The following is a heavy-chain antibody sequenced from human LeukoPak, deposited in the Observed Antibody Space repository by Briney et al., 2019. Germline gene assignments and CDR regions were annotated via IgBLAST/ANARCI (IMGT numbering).Heavy chain of an antibody. CDR3: ARSTYGGYYFDY. V-gene: IGHV4-39*01. J-gene: IGHJ4*02. CDR2: IYYSGST. CDR1: GGSISSSSYY. D-gene: IGHD4-17*01. Sequence: SETLSLTCTVSGGSISSSSYYWGWIRQPPGKGLEWIGSIYYSGSTYYNPSLKSRVTISVDTSKNQFSLKLSSVTAADTAVYYCARSTYGGYYFDYWGQGTLVTVSS.